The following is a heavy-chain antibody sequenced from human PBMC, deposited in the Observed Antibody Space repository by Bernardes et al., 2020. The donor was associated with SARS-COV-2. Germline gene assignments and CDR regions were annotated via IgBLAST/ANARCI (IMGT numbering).Heavy chain of an antibody. Sequence: SETLSLTCTVSGGSISSSSYYWGWIRQPPGKGLEWIGSIYYSGSTYYNPSLKSRVTISVDTSKNQFSLKLSSVTAADTAVYYCARHSLYSSTLHDLGSLFPDWGQGTLVTVSS. CDR1: GGSISSSSYY. D-gene: IGHD3-16*01. J-gene: IGHJ4*02. CDR2: IYYSGST. CDR3: ARHSLYSSTLHDLGSLFPD. V-gene: IGHV4-39*01.